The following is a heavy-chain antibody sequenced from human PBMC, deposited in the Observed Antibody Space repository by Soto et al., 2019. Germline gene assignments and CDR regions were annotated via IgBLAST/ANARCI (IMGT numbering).Heavy chain of an antibody. J-gene: IGHJ4*02. V-gene: IGHV2-5*02. Sequence: QITLKESGPALVKPTQTLTLTCTFSGFSLSTSGVGVGWIRQPPGEALEWLALIYWDDYKHFSPSLESRLTITKATSKNQVVLTMTNMDPVDTATYYCVHKGGGDRILDYWGQGTLVTVSS. CDR3: VHKGGGDRILDY. D-gene: IGHD3-16*01. CDR2: IYWDDYK. CDR1: GFSLSTSGVG.